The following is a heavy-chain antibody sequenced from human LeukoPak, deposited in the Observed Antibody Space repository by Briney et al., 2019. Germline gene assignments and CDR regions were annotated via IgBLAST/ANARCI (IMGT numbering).Heavy chain of an antibody. CDR3: ARLDSSGWGYYFDY. CDR1: GFTVSSNY. CDR2: IYSGGST. J-gene: IGHJ4*02. V-gene: IGHV3-53*01. Sequence: GGSLRLSCAASGFTVSSNYMSWVRQAPGKGLEWVSVIYSGGSTYYADSVKGRFTISRDNSKNTLYLQMNSLRAEDTAVYYCARLDSSGWGYYFDYWGQGTLVTVSS. D-gene: IGHD6-19*01.